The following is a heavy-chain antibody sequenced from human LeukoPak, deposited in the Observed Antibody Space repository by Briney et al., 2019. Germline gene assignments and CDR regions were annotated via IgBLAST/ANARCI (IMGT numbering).Heavy chain of an antibody. D-gene: IGHD6-19*01. CDR3: ARDLSNTSGRNVYFEY. Sequence: APVKLSCKAAGYTFTSYVISWVRQAAGQGLEWRGWISAYNGNTNYAQKLQGRVTMTTDPSASTVYMEVRSLRSDDTAGYYCARDLSNTSGRNVYFEYWGQGTLVTVSS. CDR1: GYTFTSYV. V-gene: IGHV1-18*01. CDR2: ISAYNGNT. J-gene: IGHJ4*02.